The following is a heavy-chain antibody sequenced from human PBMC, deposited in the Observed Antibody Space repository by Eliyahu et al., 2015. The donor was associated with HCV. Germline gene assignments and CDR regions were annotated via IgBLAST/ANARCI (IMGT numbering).Heavy chain of an antibody. Sequence: QVQLVQSGAEVKKPGASVKVSCKASGYTFTGYYMHWVRQAPGQGLEWMGWINPNSGGTNYAQKFQGRVTMTRDTSISTAYMELSRLRSDDTAVYYCARVAFRRIVVVTGSCFDYWGQGTLVTVSS. CDR2: INPNSGGT. V-gene: IGHV1-2*02. CDR3: ARVAFRRIVVVTGSCFDY. J-gene: IGHJ4*02. D-gene: IGHD2-21*02. CDR1: GYTFTGYY.